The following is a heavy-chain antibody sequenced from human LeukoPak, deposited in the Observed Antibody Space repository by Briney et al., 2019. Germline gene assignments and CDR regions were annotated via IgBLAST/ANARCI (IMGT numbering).Heavy chain of an antibody. Sequence: GGSLRLSCAASGFTFSSYGMHGVRQAPGKGLEWVAFIRYDGSNKYYADSVKGRFTISRDNSKNTLYLQMNSLRAEDTAVYYCAKDCSSTSCYRNYWGQGTLVTVSS. CDR1: GFTFSSYG. CDR3: AKDCSSTSCYRNY. D-gene: IGHD2-2*02. CDR2: IRYDGSNK. V-gene: IGHV3-30*02. J-gene: IGHJ4*02.